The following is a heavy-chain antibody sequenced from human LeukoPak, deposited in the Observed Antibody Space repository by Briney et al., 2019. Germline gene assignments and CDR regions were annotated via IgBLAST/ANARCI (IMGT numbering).Heavy chain of an antibody. Sequence: PSETLSLTCTVSGYSISSGYYWGWIRQPPGKGLEWIGRIYTSGSTNYNPSLKSRVTMSVGTSKNQFSLKLSSVTAADTAVYYCATLGIVGGLYLDYWGQGTLVTVSS. J-gene: IGHJ4*02. CDR3: ATLGIVGGLYLDY. V-gene: IGHV4-38-2*02. CDR1: GYSISSGYY. D-gene: IGHD1-26*01. CDR2: IYTSGST.